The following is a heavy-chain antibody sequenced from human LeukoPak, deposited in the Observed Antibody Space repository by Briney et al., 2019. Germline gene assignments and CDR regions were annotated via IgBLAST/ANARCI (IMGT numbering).Heavy chain of an antibody. CDR3: ARTYSNYAPYYYYYYMDV. J-gene: IGHJ6*03. CDR2: IYYSGST. D-gene: IGHD4-11*01. V-gene: IGHV4-59*11. CDR1: GGSISSHY. Sequence: PSETLSLTCTVSGGSISSHYWSWIRQPPGKGLEWIGYIYYSGSTNYNPSLKSRVTISVDTSKDQFSLKLSSVTAADTAVYYCARTYSNYAPYYYYYYMDVWGKGTTVTVSS.